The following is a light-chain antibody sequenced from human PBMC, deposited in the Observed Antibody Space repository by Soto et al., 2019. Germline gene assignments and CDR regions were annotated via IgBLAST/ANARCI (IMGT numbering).Light chain of an antibody. Sequence: QSALTQPASVSGSPGQSITISCTGTSSDIGAYNLVSWYQQHPGEAPKLILFEGDQRPSGISRRFSASKSGNTASLIISGLQAEDEADYYCYPYAGRSNWVFGGGTKLTVL. CDR1: SSDIGAYNL. CDR3: YPYAGRSNWV. J-gene: IGLJ3*02. CDR2: EGD. V-gene: IGLV2-23*01.